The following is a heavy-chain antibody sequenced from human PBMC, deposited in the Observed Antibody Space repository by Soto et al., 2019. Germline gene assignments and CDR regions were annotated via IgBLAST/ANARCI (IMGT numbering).Heavy chain of an antibody. CDR3: ARVSRYYVILTGYSQILNWFDP. V-gene: IGHV1-18*01. CDR2: ISAYNGNT. CDR1: GYTFTSYG. J-gene: IGHJ5*02. D-gene: IGHD3-9*01. Sequence: ASVKVSCKASGYTFTSYGISWVRQAPGQGLEWMGWISAYNGNTNYAQKLQGRVTMTTDTSTSTAYMELRSLRSDDTAVYYCARVSRYYVILTGYSQILNWFDPWGQGTLVTVSS.